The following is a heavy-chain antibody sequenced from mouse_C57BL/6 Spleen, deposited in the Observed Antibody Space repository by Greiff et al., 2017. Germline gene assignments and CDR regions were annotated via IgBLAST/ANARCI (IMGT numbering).Heavy chain of an antibody. J-gene: IGHJ2*01. D-gene: IGHD2-4*01. CDR1: GYTFTNYW. CDR2: IYPGGGYT. Sequence: VQLQQSGAELVRPGTSVKMSCKASGYTFTNYWIGWAKQRPGHGLEWIGDIYPGGGYTNYNEKFKGKATLTADKSSSTAYMQFSRLTSEDSAIYYCARVEDYDEGFGYWGQGTTLTVAS. V-gene: IGHV1-63*01. CDR3: ARVEDYDEGFGY.